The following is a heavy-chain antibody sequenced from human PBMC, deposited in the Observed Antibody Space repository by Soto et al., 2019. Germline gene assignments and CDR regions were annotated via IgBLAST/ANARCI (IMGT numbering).Heavy chain of an antibody. CDR3: ARVVFRTMIVVDMGAWFDP. V-gene: IGHV4-59*01. CDR1: GGSISSYY. J-gene: IGHJ5*02. Sequence: PSETLSLTCTVSGGSISSYYWSWIRQPPGKGLEWIGYIYYSGSTNYNPSLKSRVTISADTSKNQFSLKLSSVTAADTAVYYCARVVFRTMIVVDMGAWFDPWGQGTLVTVSS. D-gene: IGHD3-22*01. CDR2: IYYSGST.